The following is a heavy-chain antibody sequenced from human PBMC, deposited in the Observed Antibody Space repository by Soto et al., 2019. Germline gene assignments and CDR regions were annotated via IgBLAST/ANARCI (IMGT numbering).Heavy chain of an antibody. CDR1: GFTFSSYG. Sequence: QVQLVESGGGVVQPGRSLRLSCEASGFTFSSYGMHWVRQAPGKGLEWVAVISFDGSKTYYADSVKGRFTISRDNSKNTLNLQMNSRRAEDTAGYYCAKDEVSVLVVARDDYGMDVWGQGTTVTVSS. V-gene: IGHV3-30*18. CDR2: ISFDGSKT. D-gene: IGHD2-15*01. CDR3: AKDEVSVLVVARDDYGMDV. J-gene: IGHJ6*02.